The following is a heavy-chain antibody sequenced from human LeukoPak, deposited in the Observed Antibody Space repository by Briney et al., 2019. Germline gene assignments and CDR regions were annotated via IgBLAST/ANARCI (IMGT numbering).Heavy chain of an antibody. CDR3: ARVWSPPYTSSWPYYFDF. J-gene: IGHJ4*02. CDR2: ISSSSSYI. Sequence: PGGSLRLSCAASRFTFSSYSMNWVRQAPGKGLEWLSSISSSSSYIYYADSVKGRFTISRDNAKNSLYLQMNSLRAEDTAVYYCARVWSPPYTSSWPYYFDFWGQGTLVTVSS. V-gene: IGHV3-21*01. CDR1: RFTFSSYS. D-gene: IGHD6-13*01.